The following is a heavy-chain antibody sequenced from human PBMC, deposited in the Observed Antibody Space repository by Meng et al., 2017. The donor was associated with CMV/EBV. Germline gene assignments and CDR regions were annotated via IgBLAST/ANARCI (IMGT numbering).Heavy chain of an antibody. V-gene: IGHV1-2*02. CDR1: GYTFTGYY. CDR3: ARDWTIPYYGMDV. Sequence: ASVKVSCKASGYTFTGYYMHWVRQAPGQGLEWMGWINPNSGGTNYAQKLQGRVTMTRDTSISTAYMELSRLRSDDTAVYYCARDWTIPYYGMDVWGQGTTVTVSS. J-gene: IGHJ6*02. D-gene: IGHD3-3*01. CDR2: INPNSGGT.